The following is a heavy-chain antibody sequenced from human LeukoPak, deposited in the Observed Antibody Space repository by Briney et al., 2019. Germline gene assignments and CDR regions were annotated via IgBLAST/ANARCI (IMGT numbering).Heavy chain of an antibody. CDR3: AKDGYSSSWYPINYYYYGMDV. D-gene: IGHD6-13*01. V-gene: IGHV3-23*01. CDR1: GFTFSNYA. CDR2: ISGSGGST. Sequence: GGSLRLSCEVSGFTFSNYAMSWVRQAPGKGLEWVSAISGSGGSTYYADSVKGRFTISRDNSKNTLYLQMNSLRAEDTAVYYCAKDGYSSSWYPINYYYYGMDVWGQGTTVTVSS. J-gene: IGHJ6*02.